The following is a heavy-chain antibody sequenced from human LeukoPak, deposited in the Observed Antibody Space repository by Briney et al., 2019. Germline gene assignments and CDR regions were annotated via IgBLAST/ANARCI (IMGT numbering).Heavy chain of an antibody. Sequence: PSETLSLTCTVSGGSISSSSYYWGWIRQPPGKGLEWIGNIYYSGSTYYNPSLKSRVTISVDTSKNQFSLELSSVTAADTAVYYCARDRFRVAVADYFDYWGQGTLVTVSS. CDR2: IYYSGST. V-gene: IGHV4-39*07. J-gene: IGHJ4*02. D-gene: IGHD6-19*01. CDR1: GGSISSSSYY. CDR3: ARDRFRVAVADYFDY.